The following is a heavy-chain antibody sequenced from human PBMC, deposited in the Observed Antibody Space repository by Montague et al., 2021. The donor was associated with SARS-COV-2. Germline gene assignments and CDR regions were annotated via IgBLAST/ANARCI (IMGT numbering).Heavy chain of an antibody. Sequence: SETLSLTCTVSGDSISTCYWAWIRQPPGKGLEWIGYFYYSGSSNYNSSLKSRVTISVDTSKNQVSLNLRSVTAADTAVYFCARADRRDPATRHLYDYEGMDLWGQGTTVTVSS. V-gene: IGHV4-59*01. D-gene: IGHD2/OR15-2a*01. CDR2: FYYSGSS. CDR3: ARADRRDPATRHLYDYEGMDL. CDR1: GDSISTCY. J-gene: IGHJ6*02.